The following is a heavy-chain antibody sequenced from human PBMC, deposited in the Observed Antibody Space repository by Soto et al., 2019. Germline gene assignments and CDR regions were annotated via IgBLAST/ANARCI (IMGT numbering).Heavy chain of an antibody. Sequence: ASVKVSCKASGGTFSSYAISWVRQAPGQGLEWMGGIIPIFGTASYAQKFQGRITITADESTSTAYMELSSLRSEDTAVYYCARKHRITMVRGVIISDNYYYYGMDVWGQGTTVTVSS. CDR2: IIPIFGTA. J-gene: IGHJ6*02. V-gene: IGHV1-69*13. CDR3: ARKHRITMVRGVIISDNYYYYGMDV. CDR1: GGTFSSYA. D-gene: IGHD3-10*01.